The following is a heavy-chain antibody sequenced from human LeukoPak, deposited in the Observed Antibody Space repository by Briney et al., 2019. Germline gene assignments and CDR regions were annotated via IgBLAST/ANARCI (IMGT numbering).Heavy chain of an antibody. CDR1: GGSISSGSYY. CDR3: ARDRGEYYYGSGSHNWFDP. J-gene: IGHJ5*02. CDR2: IYTSGST. D-gene: IGHD3-10*01. Sequence: SSETLSLTCTVSGGSISSGSYYWSWIRQPAGKGLEWIGRIYTSGSTNYNPSLKSRVTISVDTSKNQFSLKLSSVTAADTAVYYCARDRGEYYYGSGSHNWFDPWGQGTLVTVSP. V-gene: IGHV4-61*02.